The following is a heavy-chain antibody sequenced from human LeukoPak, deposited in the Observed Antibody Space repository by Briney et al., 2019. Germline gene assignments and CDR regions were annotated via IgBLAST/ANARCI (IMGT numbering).Heavy chain of an antibody. CDR2: ISAYNGNT. V-gene: IGHV1-18*01. Sequence: ASLKVSCKASGYTFTSYGISWVRQAPGQGLEWMGWISAYNGNTNYAQKLQGRVTMTTDTSTSTAYMELRSLRSDDTAVYYCAREGGYYDSSGYYRLNDYWGQGTLVTVSS. CDR3: AREGGYYDSSGYYRLNDY. J-gene: IGHJ4*02. D-gene: IGHD3-22*01. CDR1: GYTFTSYG.